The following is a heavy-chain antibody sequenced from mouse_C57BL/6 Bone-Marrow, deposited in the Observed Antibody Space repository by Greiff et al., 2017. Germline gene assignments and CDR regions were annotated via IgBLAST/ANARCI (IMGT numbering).Heavy chain of an antibody. CDR1: GFTFSDSY. CDR3: ARHGSAIGY. D-gene: IGHD6-1*01. J-gene: IGHJ4*01. CDR2: ISNGGGSH. V-gene: IGHV5-12*01. Sequence: EVMLVESGGGLVQPGGSLTFSCAASGFTFSDSYMYWVSQTPEKRLEWVASISNGGGSHYYPHTVKGLFTISRDNAKITLYLQMSRLKSVDTAMYYCARHGSAIGYWGQGTSVTVSS.